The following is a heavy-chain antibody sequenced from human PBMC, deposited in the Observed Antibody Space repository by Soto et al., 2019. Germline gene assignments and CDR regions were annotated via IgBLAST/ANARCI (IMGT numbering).Heavy chain of an antibody. CDR2: ISGSGGST. CDR1: GFTFSSYA. J-gene: IGHJ4*02. V-gene: IGHV3-23*01. D-gene: IGHD2-21*02. CDR3: AKDRRVSGGGNSGTLYYFDY. Sequence: GGSLRLSCAASGFTFSSYAMSWVRQAPGKGLEWVSAISGSGGSTYYADSVKGRFTISRDNSKNTLYLQMNSLRAEDTAVYYCAKDRRVSGGGNSGTLYYFDYWGQGTLVTVSS.